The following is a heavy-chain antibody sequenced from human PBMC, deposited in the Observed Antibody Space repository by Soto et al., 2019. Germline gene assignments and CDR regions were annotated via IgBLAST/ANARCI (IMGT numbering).Heavy chain of an antibody. V-gene: IGHV4-31*03. CDR3: ARVGRYYDSGVWGGYFEY. CDR2: LYYSGVT. Sequence: QVQLQESGPGLVKRSQTLSLTCTVSGASISSGGYYWSWIRQDPGKGLEWLGYLYYSGVTYYNPSLKSRVTTSVDTSKNQFSLKLNSVTAADTAVYYCARVGRYYDSGVWGGYFEYWGQGTLVTVTS. D-gene: IGHD3-22*01. CDR1: GASISSGGYY. J-gene: IGHJ4*02.